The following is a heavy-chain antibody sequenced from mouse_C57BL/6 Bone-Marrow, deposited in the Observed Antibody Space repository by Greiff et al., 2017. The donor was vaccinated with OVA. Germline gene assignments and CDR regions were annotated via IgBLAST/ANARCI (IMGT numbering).Heavy chain of an antibody. CDR1: GYTFTTYP. Sequence: QVQLQQSGAELVKPGASVKMSCTASGYTFTTYPIEWMKQNHGKSLEWIGNFHPYNDDTKYNEKFKGKATLTVEKSSSTVYLELSRLTSDDSAVYYCARRGYGSSYDWYFDVWGTGTTVTVSS. CDR3: ARRGYGSSYDWYFDV. J-gene: IGHJ1*03. D-gene: IGHD1-1*01. CDR2: FHPYNDDT. V-gene: IGHV1-47*01.